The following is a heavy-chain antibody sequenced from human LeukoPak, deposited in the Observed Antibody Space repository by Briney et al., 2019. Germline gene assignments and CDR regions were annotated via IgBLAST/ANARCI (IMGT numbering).Heavy chain of an antibody. CDR1: GFTFDDYA. J-gene: IGHJ4*02. D-gene: IGHD6-13*01. Sequence: GGSLRLSCAASGFTFDDYAMHWVRQAPGKGLEWVSGISWNSGSIGYADSVKGRFTISRDNAKNYLYLQMNSLRAEDMALYYCAKDMGRQQLGSFDYWGQGTLVTVSS. V-gene: IGHV3-9*03. CDR2: ISWNSGSI. CDR3: AKDMGRQQLGSFDY.